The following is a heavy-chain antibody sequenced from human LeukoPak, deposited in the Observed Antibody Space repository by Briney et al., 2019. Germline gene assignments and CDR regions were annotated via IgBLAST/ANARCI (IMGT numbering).Heavy chain of an antibody. CDR1: GVSISSYY. CDR2: IYYSGSA. Sequence: SETLSLTCTVSGVSISSYYWSWIRQPPGKGLEWIGTIYYSGSAYYNPSLKTQVTISVDTSKNQFSLKLSSVTAADTAVYFCARGSQVDDFWSGYRAPLDYWGQGTLVTVSS. D-gene: IGHD3-3*01. J-gene: IGHJ4*02. V-gene: IGHV4-59*04. CDR3: ARGSQVDDFWSGYRAPLDY.